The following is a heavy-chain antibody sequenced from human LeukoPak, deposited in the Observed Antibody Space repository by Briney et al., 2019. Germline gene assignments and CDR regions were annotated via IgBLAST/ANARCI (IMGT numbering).Heavy chain of an antibody. Sequence: GESLKISCKGSGYSCTNYWIGWVRQIPGKGLEWVGIIYCGDSDTRYSQSLQGQVNMSVDKSINTAYLQWGSLKALDTAMYYCARQRVMSPFDYWGQGTLVTVSS. V-gene: IGHV5-51*01. D-gene: IGHD2-21*01. CDR1: GYSCTNYW. CDR2: IYCGDSDT. CDR3: ARQRVMSPFDY. J-gene: IGHJ4*02.